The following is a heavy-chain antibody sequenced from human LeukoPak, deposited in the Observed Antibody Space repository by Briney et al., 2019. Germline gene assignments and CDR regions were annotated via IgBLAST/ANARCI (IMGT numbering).Heavy chain of an antibody. CDR2: ISSSSNNI. J-gene: IGHJ5*02. CDR3: AREINWFDP. V-gene: IGHV3-21*04. CDR1: GITFSYT. Sequence: GGSLRLSCAASGITFSYTMNWVRQAPGKGLEWVSSISSSSNNIYYADSVKGRFTISRDNAKNSLYLQMNSLRAEDTALYYCAREINWFDPWGQGTLVTVSS.